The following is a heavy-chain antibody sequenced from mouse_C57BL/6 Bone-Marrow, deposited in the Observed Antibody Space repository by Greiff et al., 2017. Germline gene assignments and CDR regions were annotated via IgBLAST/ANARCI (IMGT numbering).Heavy chain of an antibody. J-gene: IGHJ3*01. Sequence: QVHVKQSGAELVRPGTSVKLSCKASGYTFTSYWMHWVKQRPGQGLEWIGVIDPSDSYTNYNQKFKGKATLTVDTSSSTAYMQLSSLTSEDSAVYYCAREYDYGFAYWGQGTLVTVSA. D-gene: IGHD2-4*01. CDR1: GYTFTSYW. CDR2: IDPSDSYT. CDR3: AREYDYGFAY. V-gene: IGHV1-59*01.